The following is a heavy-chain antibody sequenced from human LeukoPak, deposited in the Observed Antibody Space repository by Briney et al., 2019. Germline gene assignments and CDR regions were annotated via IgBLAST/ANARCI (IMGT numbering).Heavy chain of an antibody. CDR1: GGSISSSSYY. V-gene: IGHV4-39*07. D-gene: IGHD6-19*01. CDR2: IYYSGST. CDR3: ARRCRVAGKASLDY. Sequence: PSETLSLTCTVSGGSISSSSYYWGWIRQPPGKGLEWIGSIYYSGSTYYNPSLKSRVTISVDASKNQFSLKLSSVTAADTAVYYCARRCRVAGKASLDYWGQGTLVSVSS. J-gene: IGHJ4*02.